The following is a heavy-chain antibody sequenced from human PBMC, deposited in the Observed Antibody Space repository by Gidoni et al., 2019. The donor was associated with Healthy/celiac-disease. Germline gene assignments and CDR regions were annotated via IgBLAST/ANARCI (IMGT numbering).Heavy chain of an antibody. CDR1: GFPFSSYG. J-gene: IGHJ4*02. Sequence: QVQLVESGGGVVQPGRSLRLSCAASGFPFSSYGMHWVRPAPGKGLEWVAVMWYDGSNKYYADSVKGRFTISRDNSKNTLYLQMNSLRAEDTAVYYCARDAYFGELLVGLRYWGQGTLVTVSS. D-gene: IGHD3-10*01. V-gene: IGHV3-33*01. CDR3: ARDAYFGELLVGLRY. CDR2: MWYDGSNK.